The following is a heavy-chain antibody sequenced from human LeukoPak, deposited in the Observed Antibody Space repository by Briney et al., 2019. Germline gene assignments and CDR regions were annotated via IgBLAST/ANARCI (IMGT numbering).Heavy chain of an antibody. D-gene: IGHD1-26*01. CDR1: GFTVNTNY. CDR3: ARDGSSGRGYYYYYGMDV. J-gene: IGHJ6*04. V-gene: IGHV3-53*01. Sequence: GGSLRLSCAASGFTVNTNYMSWVRQAPRKGLEWLSIMQSGGTKYYADSVKGRFTFSRDNSKNTLYLQMNNLRAEDTAVYYCARDGSSGRGYYYYYGMDVWGEGTTVTVSS. CDR2: MQSGGTK.